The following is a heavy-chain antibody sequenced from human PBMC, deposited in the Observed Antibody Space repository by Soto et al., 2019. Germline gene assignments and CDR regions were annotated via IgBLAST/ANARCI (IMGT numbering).Heavy chain of an antibody. J-gene: IGHJ4*02. CDR1: GGSINSYW. Sequence: SETLSLTCSVSGGSINSYWWSWIRQPAGKGLEWIGRVYSSGTTDYNPSLNSRATMSVETSKNQFSLKLSPVTAADTAVYYCARDIGSYAYGEGYWGQGIQVTVSS. D-gene: IGHD3-10*01. CDR3: ARDIGSYAYGEGY. V-gene: IGHV4-4*07. CDR2: VYSSGTT.